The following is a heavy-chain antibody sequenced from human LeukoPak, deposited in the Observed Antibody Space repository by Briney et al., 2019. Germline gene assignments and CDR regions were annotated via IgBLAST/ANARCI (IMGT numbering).Heavy chain of an antibody. CDR2: ISGSAYNT. CDR1: RFTFSSYG. J-gene: IGHJ6*03. Sequence: PGGSLRLSCAASRFTFSSYGMSWVRQAPGKGLEWVSTISGSAYNTYYADSVKGRFTISRDNSKNTVYLQMGSLRAEDTAVYYCAKNRGGTYKYYMDVWGNGTTVTVSS. D-gene: IGHD1-1*01. CDR3: AKNRGGTYKYYMDV. V-gene: IGHV3-23*01.